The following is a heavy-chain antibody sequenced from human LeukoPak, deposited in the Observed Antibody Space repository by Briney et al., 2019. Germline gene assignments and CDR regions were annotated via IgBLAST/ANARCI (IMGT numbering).Heavy chain of an antibody. Sequence: GGSLRLSCVASGFTFSNAWMSWVRQAPGKGLEWVGRIKSESDGGTTNYAEPVNGRFTISRDDSKNTLFLQMNSVQMEDTAVYYRTTVRCTSTSCYRASWGRGTLVTASS. J-gene: IGHJ5*02. V-gene: IGHV3-15*01. CDR3: TTVRCTSTSCYRAS. CDR2: IKSESDGGTT. CDR1: GFTFSNAW. D-gene: IGHD2-2*01.